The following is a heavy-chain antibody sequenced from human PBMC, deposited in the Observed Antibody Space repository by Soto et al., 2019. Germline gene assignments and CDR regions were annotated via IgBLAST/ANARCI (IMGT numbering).Heavy chain of an antibody. D-gene: IGHD2-15*01. J-gene: IGHJ5*02. CDR1: GGSISSYY. CDR2: IYYSGTT. CDR3: ARVRDCSGGTCYSWWFDP. V-gene: IGHV4-59*01. Sequence: QVQLQESGPGLVKPSETLSLTCTVSGGSISSYYWSWIRQPPGKGLEWIGHIYYSGTTNYSPSLKRRVTISVDTSKSQRSLKLSSVTAADTAVYYCARVRDCSGGTCYSWWFDPWGQGTLVTVSS.